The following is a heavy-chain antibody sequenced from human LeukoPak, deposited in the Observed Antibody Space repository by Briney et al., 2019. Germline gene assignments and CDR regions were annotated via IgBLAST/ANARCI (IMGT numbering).Heavy chain of an antibody. Sequence: ASVKVSCKASGYTFTSYGISWVRQAPGQGLERMGWISAYNGNTNYAQKLQGRVTMTTDTSTSTAYMELRSLRSDDTAVYYCARESYPTYYDFWSGYYISDYWGQGTLVTVSS. CDR1: GYTFTSYG. D-gene: IGHD3-3*01. J-gene: IGHJ4*02. CDR3: ARESYPTYYDFWSGYYISDY. V-gene: IGHV1-18*01. CDR2: ISAYNGNT.